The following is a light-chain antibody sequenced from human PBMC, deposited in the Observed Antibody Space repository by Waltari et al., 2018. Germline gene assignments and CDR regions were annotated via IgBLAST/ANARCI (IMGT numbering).Light chain of an antibody. CDR2: DII. Sequence: QSALTQPASVSGSPGQSITISCTGTSSDIGGYDYVSWYQQHPGKAPKLMIYDIIKRPSGVSDRFSGSKSGNAASLTISELQAEDEADYYCSSYAPSRTVFGGGTKLTVL. CDR3: SSYAPSRTV. V-gene: IGLV2-14*03. J-gene: IGLJ2*01. CDR1: SSDIGGYDY.